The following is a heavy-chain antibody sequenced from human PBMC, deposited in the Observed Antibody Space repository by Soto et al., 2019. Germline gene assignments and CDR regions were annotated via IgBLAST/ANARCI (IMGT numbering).Heavy chain of an antibody. CDR3: ARVRVWWELREGAFDI. CDR2: INAGNGNT. D-gene: IGHD1-26*01. V-gene: IGHV1-3*01. CDR1: GYTFTSYA. J-gene: IGHJ3*02. Sequence: ASVKVSCKASGYTFTSYAMHWVRQAPGQRLEWMGWINAGNGNTKYSQKFQGRVTITRDTSASTAYMELSSLRSEDTAVYYCARVRVWWELREGAFDIWGKGTMVTVSS.